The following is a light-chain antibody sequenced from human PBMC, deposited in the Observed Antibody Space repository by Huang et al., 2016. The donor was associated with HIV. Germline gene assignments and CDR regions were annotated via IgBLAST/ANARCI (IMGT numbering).Light chain of an antibody. V-gene: IGKV3D-15*01. CDR1: QNVRSN. CDR2: DTS. J-gene: IGKJ4*01. CDR3: QQYDNWPPGLT. Sequence: IVMTQSPATLSVSPGGGATLSCRASQNVRSNLAWYQQTPGQAPRLLIYDTSTRASGVPARFSGSGCGTEFTLTSSGLQSEDFAVYYCQQYDNWPPGLTFGGGTKVEI.